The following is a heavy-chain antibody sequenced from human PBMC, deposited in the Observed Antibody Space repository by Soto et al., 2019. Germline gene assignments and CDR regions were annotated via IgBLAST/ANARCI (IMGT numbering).Heavy chain of an antibody. CDR2: ISSSSGTI. Sequence: GGSQRQTGAAGECAYLAGSRNFVRQAPGKGLEWVSHISSSSGTIYYADSVKGRFTISRDNAKKSLYMQMSSLRAEDTAVYYCARAHGITIFGVVTTTYYMDVWGKGTTVTVSS. V-gene: IGHV3-48*01. J-gene: IGHJ6*03. CDR3: ARAHGITIFGVVTTTYYMDV. D-gene: IGHD3-3*01. CDR1: ECAYLAGS.